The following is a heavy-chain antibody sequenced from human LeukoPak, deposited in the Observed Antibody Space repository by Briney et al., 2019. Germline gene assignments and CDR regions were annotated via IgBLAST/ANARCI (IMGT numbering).Heavy chain of an antibody. D-gene: IGHD4-17*01. J-gene: IGHJ4*02. CDR1: GFTFSNHG. CDR2: ISDDGRNT. Sequence: TGGSLRLSCAASGFTFSNHGMTWVRQAPGKGLEWVSAISDDGRNTYYADSVRGHFTISRDNSKSTLFLQMNSLTTEDTAVYYCARDPDLYGDSFFDLWGQGTLVTVSS. CDR3: ARDPDLYGDSFFDL. V-gene: IGHV3-23*01.